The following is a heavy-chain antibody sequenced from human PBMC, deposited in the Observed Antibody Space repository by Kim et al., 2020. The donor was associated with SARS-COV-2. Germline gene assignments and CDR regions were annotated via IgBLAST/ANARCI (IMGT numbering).Heavy chain of an antibody. D-gene: IGHD3-10*01. J-gene: IGHJ5*02. Sequence: KGRFTIARDNAKNSLYLQMNSLRAEDTAVYYCARDHGATMVRGVITGFDPWGQGTLVTVSS. CDR3: ARDHGATMVRGVITGFDP. V-gene: IGHV3-11*06.